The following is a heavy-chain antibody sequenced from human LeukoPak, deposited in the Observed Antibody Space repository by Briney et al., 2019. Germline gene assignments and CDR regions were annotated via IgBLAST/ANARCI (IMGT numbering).Heavy chain of an antibody. CDR2: IYSGGVST. Sequence: GGSLRLSCAASGFTVSSNYMTWVRQAPGKGLEWVSVIYSGGVSTYYADSVKGRFTISRDNSKNTLYLQMNSLRAEDTAVYYCARLLWPDAFDIWGRGTMVTVSS. CDR1: GFTVSSNY. J-gene: IGHJ3*02. CDR3: ARLLWPDAFDI. V-gene: IGHV3-53*01. D-gene: IGHD3-10*01.